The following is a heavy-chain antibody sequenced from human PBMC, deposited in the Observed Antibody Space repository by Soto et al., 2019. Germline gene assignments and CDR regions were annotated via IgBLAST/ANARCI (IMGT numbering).Heavy chain of an antibody. CDR3: ARDGYNRGGFDY. D-gene: IGHD3-10*01. V-gene: IGHV3-30-3*01. Sequence: QVQLVESGGGVVPPGGSLRVSCVASGFTFSSYNMHWVRQAPGEGLEWVAVISFDGANTFYADSVKGRFTISRDIYRDTLYLQMSSLRDEDTAIYYCARDGYNRGGFDYWGQGTLVTVSS. CDR2: ISFDGANT. CDR1: GFTFSSYN. J-gene: IGHJ4*02.